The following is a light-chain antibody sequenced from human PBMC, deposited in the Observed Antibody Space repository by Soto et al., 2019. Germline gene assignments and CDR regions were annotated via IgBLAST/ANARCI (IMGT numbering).Light chain of an antibody. CDR3: NSYVGSNNYV. V-gene: IGLV2-8*01. CDR2: EVT. CDR1: ASDIGRYNY. Sequence: QSALTQPPSASGSPGQSVTISCIGTASDIGRYNYVSWYQHHPGKAPKLIIYEVTKRPSGVPDRFSGSKSGNTATLTVSGIKADDEADYYCNSYVGSNNYVFGTGTKLTVL. J-gene: IGLJ1*01.